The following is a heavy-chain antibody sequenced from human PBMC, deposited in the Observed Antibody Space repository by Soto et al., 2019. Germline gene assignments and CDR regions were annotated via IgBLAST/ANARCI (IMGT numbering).Heavy chain of an antibody. CDR1: GYTFTNYD. D-gene: IGHD4-17*01. CDR2: MNPNSGNT. V-gene: IGHV1-8*01. CDR3: ARGAHYGDYTPWFDP. J-gene: IGHJ5*02. Sequence: QLVQSGAEVKKPGASVKVSCKASGYTFTNYDINWVRQATGQGLEWMGWMNPNSGNTAYAQRFQGRVTITRSTSISTAYMELHRLTSDDTAVYYCARGAHYGDYTPWFDPWGQGTLLTVSS.